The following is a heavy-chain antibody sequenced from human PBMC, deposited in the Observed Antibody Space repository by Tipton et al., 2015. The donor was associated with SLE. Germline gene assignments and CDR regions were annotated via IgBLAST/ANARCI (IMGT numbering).Heavy chain of an antibody. V-gene: IGHV3-23*01. CDR2: ISGSGGST. D-gene: IGHD5-12*01. Sequence: SLRLSCAASGFTFSSYAMSWVRQAPGKGLEWVSAISGSGGSTYYADSVKGRFTISRDNSKNTLYLQMNSLRAEDTAVYYCAKDLAGNIVATIDGEYFQRWGQGTLVTVSS. CDR1: GFTFSSYA. J-gene: IGHJ1*01. CDR3: AKDLAGNIVATIDGEYFQR.